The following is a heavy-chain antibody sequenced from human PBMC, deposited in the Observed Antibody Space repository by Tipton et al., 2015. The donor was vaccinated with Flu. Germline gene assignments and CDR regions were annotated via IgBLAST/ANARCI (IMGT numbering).Heavy chain of an antibody. CDR2: IYYSGST. Sequence: TLSLTCTVSGGSISSSSYYWGWIRQPPGKGLEWIGSIYYSGSTYYNPSLKSRVTISVDTSKNQFSLKLSSVTAADTAVYYCARPLYGSGKRYFDPWGQGTLVTVSS. V-gene: IGHV4-39*01. CDR1: GGSISSSSYY. J-gene: IGHJ5*02. D-gene: IGHD3-10*01. CDR3: ARPLYGSGKRYFDP.